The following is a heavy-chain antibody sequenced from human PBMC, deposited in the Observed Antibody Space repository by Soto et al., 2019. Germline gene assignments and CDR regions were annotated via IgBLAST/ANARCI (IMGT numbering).Heavy chain of an antibody. CDR3: ARDKGVGGMDV. CDR2: IYYSGST. Sequence: SETLSLTCTVSGGSISSGDCYWSWIRQPPGKGLEWIGYIYYSGSTYYNPSLKSRVTISVDTSKNQFSLKLSSVTAADTAVYYCARDKGVGGMDVWGQGTTVTVYS. CDR1: GGSISSGDCY. D-gene: IGHD3-16*01. J-gene: IGHJ6*02. V-gene: IGHV4-30-4*01.